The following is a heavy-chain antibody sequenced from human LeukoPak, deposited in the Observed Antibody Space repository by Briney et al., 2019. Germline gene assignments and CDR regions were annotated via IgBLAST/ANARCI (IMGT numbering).Heavy chain of an antibody. J-gene: IGHJ3*02. CDR2: ISAYNGNT. CDR1: GYTFISYG. D-gene: IGHD1-26*01. CDR3: ARDKGPLVGPVAFDI. Sequence: ASVKVSCKASGYTFISYGISWVRQAPGQGLEWMGWISAYNGNTNYAQKLQGRVTMTTDTSTSTAYMELRSLRSDDTAVYYCARDKGPLVGPVAFDIWGQGTMVTVSS. V-gene: IGHV1-18*01.